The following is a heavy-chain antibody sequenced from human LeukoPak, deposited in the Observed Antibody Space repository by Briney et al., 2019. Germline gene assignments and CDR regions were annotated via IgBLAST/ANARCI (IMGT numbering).Heavy chain of an antibody. D-gene: IGHD2-2*03. CDR3: ARDAYGYCSSTSCQGHWFDP. V-gene: IGHV1-2*02. CDR2: INPNSGGT. J-gene: IGHJ5*02. Sequence: ASVKVSCKASGYTFTGYYMHWVRQAPGQGLEWMGWINPNSGGTNYAQKFQGRVTMTRDTSISTAYMELSRLRSDDTAVYYCARDAYGYCSSTSCQGHWFDPWGQGTLVTVSS. CDR1: GYTFTGYY.